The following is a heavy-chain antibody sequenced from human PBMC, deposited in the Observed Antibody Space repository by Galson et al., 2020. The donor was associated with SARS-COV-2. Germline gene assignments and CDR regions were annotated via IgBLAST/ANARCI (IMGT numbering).Heavy chain of an antibody. V-gene: IGHV4-31*03. CDR2: IYYSVKT. CDR1: GASIRSGNYY. J-gene: IGHJ5*02. CDR3: ARGVTTPWNKWFDP. D-gene: IGHD4-4*01. Sequence: ASETLSLTCTVSGASIRSGNYYWSWIRQHPGKGLEWIGYIYYSVKTSYNPSLKSRVTISVDTSKNQFSLNLSSVNVADTAVYYCARGVTTPWNKWFDPWGQGTLVTVSS.